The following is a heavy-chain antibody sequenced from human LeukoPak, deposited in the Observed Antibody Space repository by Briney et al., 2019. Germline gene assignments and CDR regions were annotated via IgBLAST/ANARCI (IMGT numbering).Heavy chain of an antibody. V-gene: IGHV1-2*02. CDR3: ASLPGPGGPIDY. D-gene: IGHD3-16*01. CDR2: INPNSGGT. J-gene: IGHJ4*02. Sequence: GASVKVSCKASGYTFTACYMHWVRQAPGQGLEWMGWINPNSGGTNYAQKFQGRVTMTRDTSISTAYMELSRLRSDDTAVYYCASLPGPGGPIDYWGQGTLVTVSS. CDR1: GYTFTACY.